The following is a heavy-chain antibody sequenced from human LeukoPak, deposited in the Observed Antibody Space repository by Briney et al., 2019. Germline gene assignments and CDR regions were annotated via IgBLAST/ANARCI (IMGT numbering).Heavy chain of an antibody. D-gene: IGHD4-17*01. J-gene: IGHJ4*02. CDR1: GVSVNSGGYY. V-gene: IGHV4-31*03. CDR2: IYYSGRT. Sequence: SETLSLTCTVSGVSVNSGGYYWPWIRQHPGKGLEWLGYIYYSGRTYYNPSLKSRITISLDTSKNQFSLNLTSVSAADTAFYFCARSSDYGDYDWGQGTLITVSS. CDR3: ARSSDYGDYD.